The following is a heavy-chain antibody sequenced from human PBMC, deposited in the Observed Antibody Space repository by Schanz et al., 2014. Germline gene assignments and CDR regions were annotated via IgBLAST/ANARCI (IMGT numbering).Heavy chain of an antibody. Sequence: EVQLVESGGGFVQPGGSLGLSCVVSGFTVSSDHMSWVRQAPGKGLEWVSTIYASGATYYADSVKRRFTISRDISKNTLHLQVTSLRAEDTAIYYGARDGKYYGSRNYYKAPYCVDYWGQGTLVTVSS. V-gene: IGHV3-66*01. CDR3: ARDGKYYGSRNYYKAPYCVDY. D-gene: IGHD3-10*01. J-gene: IGHJ4*02. CDR1: GFTVSSDH. CDR2: IYASGAT.